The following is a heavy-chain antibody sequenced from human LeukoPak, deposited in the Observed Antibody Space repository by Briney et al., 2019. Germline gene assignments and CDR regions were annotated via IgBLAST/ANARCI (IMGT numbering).Heavy chain of an antibody. V-gene: IGHV3-9*01. Sequence: GRSLRLSCAASGFTFDDYAMHWVRQAPGKGLEWVSGISWNSGSIGYADSVKSRFTISRDNAKNSLYLQMNSLRAEDTAIYYCARDPGNTAIDYWGQGTLVTVSS. J-gene: IGHJ4*02. D-gene: IGHD5-18*01. CDR3: ARDPGNTAIDY. CDR1: GFTFDDYA. CDR2: ISWNSGSI.